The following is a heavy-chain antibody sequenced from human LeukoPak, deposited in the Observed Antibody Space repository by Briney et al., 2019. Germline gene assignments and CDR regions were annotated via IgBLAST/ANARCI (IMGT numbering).Heavy chain of an antibody. CDR3: ARGGRPAAAGADY. D-gene: IGHD6-13*01. J-gene: IGHJ4*02. CDR1: GGSFSGYY. V-gene: IGHV4-34*01. Sequence: SETLSLTCAVYGGSFSGYYWSWIRQPPEKGLEWTGEINHSGSTNYNPSLKSRVTISVDTSKNQFSLKLTSVTAADTAVYYCARGGRPAAAGADYWGQGTLVTVSS. CDR2: INHSGST.